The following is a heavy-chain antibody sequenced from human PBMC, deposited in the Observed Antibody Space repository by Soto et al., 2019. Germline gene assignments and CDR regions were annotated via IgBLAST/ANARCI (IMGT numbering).Heavy chain of an antibody. V-gene: IGHV3-33*01. CDR1: GFTFSDRA. CDR3: ARALFPDVDIYAMDV. CDR2: IWSDGSEK. J-gene: IGHJ6*02. Sequence: ESGGGVVPPGRSLRLSCAASGFTFSDRAMHWVRQAPGKGREWLAIIWSDGSEKFYAGSVKGRFTISRDNSKNTVYLHINTLSAEDTAMYYCARALFPDVDIYAMDVWGQGTAVTVSS. D-gene: IGHD2-2*03.